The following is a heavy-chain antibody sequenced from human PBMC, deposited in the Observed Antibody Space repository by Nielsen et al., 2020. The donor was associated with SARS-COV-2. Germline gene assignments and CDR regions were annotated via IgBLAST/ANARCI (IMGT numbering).Heavy chain of an antibody. CDR3: ARAPRGITIFGVVTSGAFDI. D-gene: IGHD3-3*01. V-gene: IGHV4-34*01. Sequence: SETLSLTCAVYGGSFSGYYWSWIRQPPGKGLEWIGEINHSGSTNYNPSLKSRVTISVDTSKNQFSLKLSSVTAADTAVYYCARAPRGITIFGVVTSGAFDIWGQGTMVTVSS. J-gene: IGHJ3*02. CDR2: INHSGST. CDR1: GGSFSGYY.